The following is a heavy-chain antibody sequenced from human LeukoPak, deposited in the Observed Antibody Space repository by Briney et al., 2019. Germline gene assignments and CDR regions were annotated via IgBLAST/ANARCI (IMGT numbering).Heavy chain of an antibody. CDR1: GFIFSSYA. V-gene: IGHV3-23*01. D-gene: IGHD3-10*01. J-gene: IGHJ3*02. CDR3: TRDLSPLSGGTYYDGFDI. Sequence: GGSLRLSCAASGFIFSSYAMNWVRQAPGKGLEWVSGISESGGVTYYADSVKGRFTISRDNAKNSLYLQMNSLRAEDTAVYYCTRDLSPLSGGTYYDGFDIWGQGTMVTVSS. CDR2: ISESGGVT.